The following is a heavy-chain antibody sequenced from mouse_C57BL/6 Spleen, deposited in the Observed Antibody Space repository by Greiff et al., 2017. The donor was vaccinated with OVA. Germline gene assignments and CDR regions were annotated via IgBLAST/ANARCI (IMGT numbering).Heavy chain of an antibody. V-gene: IGHV1-72*01. CDR1: GYTFTSYW. CDR3: ARTYGTTVGYAMDY. J-gene: IGHJ4*01. CDR2: IDPNSGGT. Sequence: VQLQQPGAELVKPGASVKLSCKASGYTFTSYWMHWVKQRPGRGLEWIGRIDPNSGGTKYNEKFKSKATLTVDKPSSPAYMQLTSLTSEDAAVYYCARTYGTTVGYAMDYWGQGTSVTVSS. D-gene: IGHD1-1*01.